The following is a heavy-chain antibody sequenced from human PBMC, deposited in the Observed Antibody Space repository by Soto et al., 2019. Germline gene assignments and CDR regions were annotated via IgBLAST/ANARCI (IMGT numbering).Heavy chain of an antibody. CDR2: IYYSGST. V-gene: IGHV4-30-4*01. CDR1: GGSISSGDYY. CDR3: ARGVIALIRGVRD. D-gene: IGHD3-10*01. Sequence: PSETLSLTCTVSGGSISSGDYYWSWIRQPPGKGLEWIGYIYYSGSTYYNPSLKSRVTISVDTSKNQFSLKLSSVTAADTAVYYCARGVIALIRGVRDWGQGTLVTVSS. J-gene: IGHJ4*02.